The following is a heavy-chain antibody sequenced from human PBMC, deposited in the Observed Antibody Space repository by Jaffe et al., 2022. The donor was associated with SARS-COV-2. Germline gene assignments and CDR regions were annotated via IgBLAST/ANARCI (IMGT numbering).Heavy chain of an antibody. D-gene: IGHD3-10*01. Sequence: EVQLLDSGGGLVQPGGSLRLSCAASGFTFSSYIMTWVRQAPGRGLEWVSAITDNAGSTYYADSVKGRFTISRDNSKNTLYLQLNSLRAEDTAVYYCARDKVLDYWGQGTLVTVSS. CDR2: ITDNAGST. V-gene: IGHV3-23*01. CDR3: ARDKVLDY. CDR1: GFTFSSYI. J-gene: IGHJ4*02.